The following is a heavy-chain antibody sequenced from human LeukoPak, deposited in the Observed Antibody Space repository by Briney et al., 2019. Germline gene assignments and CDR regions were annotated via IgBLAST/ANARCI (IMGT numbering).Heavy chain of an antibody. Sequence: SETLSLTCAVYGGSFSGYYWSWIRQHPGNGLEWIGYIYYSGSTYYNPSLKSRVTISVDTSKNQFSLKLSSVTAADTAVYYCAGGYGDFDYWGQGTLVTVSS. J-gene: IGHJ4*02. CDR3: AGGYGDFDY. CDR1: GGSFSGYY. D-gene: IGHD4-17*01. V-gene: IGHV4-31*11. CDR2: IYYSGST.